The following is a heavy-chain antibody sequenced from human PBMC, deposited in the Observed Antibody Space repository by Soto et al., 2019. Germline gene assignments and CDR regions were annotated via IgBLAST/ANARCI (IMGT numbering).Heavy chain of an antibody. D-gene: IGHD3-22*01. CDR1: GYSFTSNW. Sequence: GESLKISCKGSGYSFTSNWIGWVRQLPGKGLEWMGIIYPGDSDTRYSPSFQGQVTISADKSISTAYLQWSSLKASDTAMYYCARPEIPTRSNDYDYPFDLWGQGTLVTVSS. CDR3: ARPEIPTRSNDYDYPFDL. CDR2: IYPGDSDT. J-gene: IGHJ5*02. V-gene: IGHV5-51*01.